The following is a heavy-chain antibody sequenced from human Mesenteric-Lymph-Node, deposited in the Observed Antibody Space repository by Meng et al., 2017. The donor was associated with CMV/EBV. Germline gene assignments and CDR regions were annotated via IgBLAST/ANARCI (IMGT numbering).Heavy chain of an antibody. CDR1: GFSLSPSGVG. CDR2: IYWDDDK. CDR3: AHSSGIAAAGPFYFDY. D-gene: IGHD6-13*01. J-gene: IGHJ4*02. Sequence: QFTLKESGPTLVKPTQTLTLTCSFSGFSLSPSGVGVGWIRQPPGKALEWLALIYWDDDKRYSPSLKSRLTITKDTSKNQVVLTMTNMDPVDTATYYCAHSSGIAAAGPFYFDYWGQGTLVTVSS. V-gene: IGHV2-5*02.